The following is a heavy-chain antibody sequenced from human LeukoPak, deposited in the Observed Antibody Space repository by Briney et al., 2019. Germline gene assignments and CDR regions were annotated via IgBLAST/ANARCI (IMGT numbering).Heavy chain of an antibody. V-gene: IGHV3-23*01. CDR2: VSGSGGDT. D-gene: IGHD7-27*01. Sequence: GGSLRLSCAASGFTFTTNAMSWVRQAPGKGLEWVSAVSGSGGDTYYADSVKGRFTISRDNSKNTLYLQMNSLRAEDTAVYYCASKRDWGRFDYWGQGTLVTVSS. J-gene: IGHJ4*02. CDR1: GFTFTTNA. CDR3: ASKRDWGRFDY.